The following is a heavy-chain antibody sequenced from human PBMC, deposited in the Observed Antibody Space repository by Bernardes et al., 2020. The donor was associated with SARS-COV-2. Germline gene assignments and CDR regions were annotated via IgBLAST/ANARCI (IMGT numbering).Heavy chain of an antibody. CDR1: GGSISSYY. D-gene: IGHD2-2*01. Sequence: ETLSLTCTVSGGSISSYYWSWIRQPPGKGLEWIGYIYYSGSTNYNPSLKSRVTISVDTSKNQFSLKLSSVTAADTAVYYCASGEGLGYCSSTSCYPDAFDIWGQGTMVTVSS. V-gene: IGHV4-59*01. CDR2: IYYSGST. CDR3: ASGEGLGYCSSTSCYPDAFDI. J-gene: IGHJ3*02.